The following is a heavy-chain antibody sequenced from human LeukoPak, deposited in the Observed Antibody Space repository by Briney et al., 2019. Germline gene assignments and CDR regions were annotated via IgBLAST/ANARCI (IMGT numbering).Heavy chain of an antibody. Sequence: SVKVSCKASGGTFSSYAISWVRQAPGQGVEWMGRIIPISGIANYAQKFQGRVTITADKSTSTAYMELSSLRSEDTAVYYCAREDSDSSSSMHYYYGMDVWGQGTTVTVS. J-gene: IGHJ6*02. D-gene: IGHD6-6*01. CDR1: GGTFSSYA. CDR2: IIPISGIA. CDR3: AREDSDSSSSMHYYYGMDV. V-gene: IGHV1-69*04.